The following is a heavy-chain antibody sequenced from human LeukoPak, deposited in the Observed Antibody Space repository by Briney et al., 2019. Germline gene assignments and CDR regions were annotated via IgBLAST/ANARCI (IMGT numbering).Heavy chain of an antibody. CDR2: ISGSGDST. Sequence: GGSLRLSCAASGFTFSSYVMSWVRQAPGKGLGWVSGISGSGDSTYYADSVKGRFTISRDNSKNTLYLQMNSLRAEDTAVYYCAKDRIVGVTARLFDYWGQGTLVTVSS. CDR3: AKDRIVGVTARLFDY. CDR1: GFTFSSYV. J-gene: IGHJ4*02. D-gene: IGHD1-26*01. V-gene: IGHV3-23*01.